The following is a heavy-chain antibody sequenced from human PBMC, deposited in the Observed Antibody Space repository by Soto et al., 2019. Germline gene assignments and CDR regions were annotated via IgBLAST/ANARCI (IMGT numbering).Heavy chain of an antibody. CDR3: ASLVVVPAALLPLGFGP. CDR1: GYTFTSYA. J-gene: IGHJ5*02. D-gene: IGHD2-2*01. CDR2: INAGNGNT. Sequence: QVQLVQSGAEVKKPGASVKVSCKASGYTFTSYAMHWVRQAPGQRLEWMGWINAGNGNTKYSQKFQGRVTITRETSARTAYMELSSLRSEATAVYYCASLVVVPAALLPLGFGPWGPGTLVTVSS. V-gene: IGHV1-3*01.